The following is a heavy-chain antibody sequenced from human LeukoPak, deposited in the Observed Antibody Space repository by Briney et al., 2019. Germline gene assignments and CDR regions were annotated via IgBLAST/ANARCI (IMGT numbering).Heavy chain of an antibody. J-gene: IGHJ4*02. CDR3: ARDGSARGSCQAC. CDR2: ISYDGSNK. Sequence: GRSLRLSCAPAGFTFSSFAMHWVRQAPGKGLEWVAVISYDGSNKYYADSVEGRFTISRDNSKNTLYLQMNSLRAEDKAVYYCARDGSARGSCQACWGQGTLVSVSS. V-gene: IGHV3-30-3*01. D-gene: IGHD2-15*01. CDR1: GFTFSSFA.